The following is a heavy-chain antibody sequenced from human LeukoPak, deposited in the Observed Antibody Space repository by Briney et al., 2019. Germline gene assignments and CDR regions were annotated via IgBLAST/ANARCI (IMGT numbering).Heavy chain of an antibody. Sequence: GGSLRLSCAASGFTFSSYGMHWVRQAPGKGLEWVAVISYDGSNKYYADSVKGRFTISRDNSKNTLYLQMNSLRAEDTAVYYCAKVGLVGALGYWGQGTLVTVSS. CDR3: AKVGLVGALGY. J-gene: IGHJ4*02. CDR1: GFTFSSYG. CDR2: ISYDGSNK. D-gene: IGHD1-26*01. V-gene: IGHV3-30*18.